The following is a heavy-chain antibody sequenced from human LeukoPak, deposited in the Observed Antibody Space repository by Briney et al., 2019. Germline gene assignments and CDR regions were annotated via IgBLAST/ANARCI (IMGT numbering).Heavy chain of an antibody. CDR2: VSSGGGT. V-gene: IGHV3-66*01. D-gene: IGHD3-10*01. CDR1: GFTVSGNL. Sequence: GGSLRLSCAASGFTVSGNLMSWVRQAPGKGLEWVSVVSSGGGTYYADSVKGRFINTRENSKNTLHLQMNSLRVEDTAVYYCARFRGDVWGRGTTVTVSS. J-gene: IGHJ6*02. CDR3: ARFRGDV.